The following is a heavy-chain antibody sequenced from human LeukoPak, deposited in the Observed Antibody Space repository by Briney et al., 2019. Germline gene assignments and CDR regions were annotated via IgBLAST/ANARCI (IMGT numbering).Heavy chain of an antibody. J-gene: IGHJ4*02. Sequence: GGSLRLSCAASGFTFSSSAMSWVHQVPGKGLEWVSGISASGGSTSYADSVRGRFTISRDNSKNTLYVQMNSLRDEDTAAYYCAKGQRWESPHYLDSWGQGTLVTVSS. CDR3: AKGQRWESPHYLDS. CDR1: GFTFSSSA. CDR2: ISASGGST. V-gene: IGHV3-23*01. D-gene: IGHD1-26*01.